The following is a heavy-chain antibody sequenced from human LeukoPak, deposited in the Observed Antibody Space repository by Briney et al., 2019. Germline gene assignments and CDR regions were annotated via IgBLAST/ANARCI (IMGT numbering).Heavy chain of an antibody. J-gene: IGHJ4*02. V-gene: IGHV1-18*01. CDR3: ARAYDYVWGSYRSPGGY. Sequence: ASVKVSCKASGYTFTSYDINWVRQATGQGLEWMGWMNPNSGNTNYAQKLQGRVTMTTDTSTSTAYMELRSLRSDDTAVYYCARAYDYVWGSYRSPGGYWGQGTLVTVSS. CDR2: MNPNSGNT. CDR1: GYTFTSYD. D-gene: IGHD3-16*02.